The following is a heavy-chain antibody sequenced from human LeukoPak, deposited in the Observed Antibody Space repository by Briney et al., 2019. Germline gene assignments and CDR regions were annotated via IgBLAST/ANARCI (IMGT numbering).Heavy chain of an antibody. CDR1: GFTFSSYG. Sequence: GRSLRLSCAASGFTFSSYGMHSVRQAPGKGLEWVAVIWYDGSNKYYADSVKGRFTISRDNSKNTLYLQMNSLRAEDTAVYYCARGPLWFGELLDYYYGIDVWGQGTTVTVSS. V-gene: IGHV3-33*01. D-gene: IGHD3-10*01. J-gene: IGHJ6*02. CDR3: ARGPLWFGELLDYYYGIDV. CDR2: IWYDGSNK.